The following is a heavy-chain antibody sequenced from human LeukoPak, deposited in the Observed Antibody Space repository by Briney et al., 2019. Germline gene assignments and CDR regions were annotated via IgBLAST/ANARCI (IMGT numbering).Heavy chain of an antibody. D-gene: IGHD3-22*01. CDR1: GGSFSGYY. V-gene: IGHV4-59*01. J-gene: IGHJ5*02. Sequence: SETLSLTCAVYGGSFSGYYWSWIRQPPGKGLEWIGYIYYSGSTNYNPSLKSRVTISVDTSKNQFSLKLSSVTAADTAVYYCARDRYYYDSSGYFNWFDPWGQGTLVTVSS. CDR2: IYYSGST. CDR3: ARDRYYYDSSGYFNWFDP.